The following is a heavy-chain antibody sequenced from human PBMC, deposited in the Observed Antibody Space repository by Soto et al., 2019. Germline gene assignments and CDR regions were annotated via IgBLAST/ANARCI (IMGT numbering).Heavy chain of an antibody. CDR3: ARGPGTMAKIDY. CDR2: IYYSGST. CDR1: GGSISSGGYY. V-gene: IGHV4-31*03. D-gene: IGHD3-10*01. Sequence: PSETLSLTCTFSGGSISSGGYYWSWIRQHPGKGLEWIGYIYYSGSTYYNPSLKSRVTISIDTSKNQFSLKLSSVTAADTAVYYCARGPGTMAKIDYWGQGTLVTVS. J-gene: IGHJ4*02.